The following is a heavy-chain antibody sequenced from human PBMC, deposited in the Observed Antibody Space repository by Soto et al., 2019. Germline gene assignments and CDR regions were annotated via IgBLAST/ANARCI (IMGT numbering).Heavy chain of an antibody. Sequence: GGSLRLSCAASGFTFSSYGMHWVRQAPGKGLEWVAVIWYDGSNKYYADSVKGRFTISRDNSKNTLYLQMNSLRAEDTAVYYCARDRGGCSGGSCYYFDYWGQGTLVTVSS. CDR3: ARDRGGCSGGSCYYFDY. CDR1: GFTFSSYG. V-gene: IGHV3-33*01. J-gene: IGHJ4*02. D-gene: IGHD2-15*01. CDR2: IWYDGSNK.